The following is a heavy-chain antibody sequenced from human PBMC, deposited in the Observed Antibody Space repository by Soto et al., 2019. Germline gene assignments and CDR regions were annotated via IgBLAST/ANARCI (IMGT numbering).Heavy chain of an antibody. D-gene: IGHD3-10*01. CDR1: GVSLTSGNW. Sequence: SETLSLSCAVSGVSLTSGNWWTWVRQSPQRGLEYIGEIFHDGTANYYPSFERRVAMSVDTSRNQFSLKLTSVTAADTAVYFCARLVYDTRLNYMYFDFWGPGTLVTVSS. CDR3: ARLVYDTRLNYMYFDF. J-gene: IGHJ4*02. V-gene: IGHV4-4*02. CDR2: IFHDGTA.